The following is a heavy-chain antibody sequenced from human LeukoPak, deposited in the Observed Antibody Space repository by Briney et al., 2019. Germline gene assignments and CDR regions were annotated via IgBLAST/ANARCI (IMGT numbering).Heavy chain of an antibody. V-gene: IGHV3-11*04. J-gene: IGHJ4*02. D-gene: IGHD5-18*01. CDR2: ISSSGRII. Sequence: GGSLRLSCAASGFTFSDYYMSWIRQAPGKGPEWVSYISSSGRIIYYADSVKGRFTISRDNAKNTLYLQMNSLRAEDTAVYYCARDPGYSYGYYYFDYWGQGTLVTVSS. CDR1: GFTFSDYY. CDR3: ARDPGYSYGYYYFDY.